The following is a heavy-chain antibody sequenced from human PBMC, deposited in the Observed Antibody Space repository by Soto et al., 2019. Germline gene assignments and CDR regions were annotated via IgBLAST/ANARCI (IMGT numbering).Heavy chain of an antibody. D-gene: IGHD3-3*01. CDR1: GGSFSGYY. CDR2: IDHSGYT. Sequence: SETLSLTCAVYGGSFSGYYWNWIRQPPGKGLEWIGEIDHSGYTNYDPSLKSRVTISVDTSKNQFSLRLTSVTAADTAVYYCARVRDWFDPWGQGTLVTVSS. J-gene: IGHJ5*02. CDR3: ARVRDWFDP. V-gene: IGHV4-34*01.